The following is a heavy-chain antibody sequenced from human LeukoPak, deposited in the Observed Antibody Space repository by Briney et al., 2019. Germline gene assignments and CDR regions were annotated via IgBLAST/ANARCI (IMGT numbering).Heavy chain of an antibody. CDR3: AKVTGGTSSLFDY. CDR1: GFTFSTYV. J-gene: IGHJ4*02. D-gene: IGHD6-6*01. CDR2: ISGSGGST. Sequence: PGESLRLSCAASGFTFSTYVMSWVRQAPGKWLEWVSSISGSGGSTYYADSVKGRFTISRDNSKNTLYLQMKSLRAEDTAVYYCAKVTGGTSSLFDYWGQGNLVTVSS. V-gene: IGHV3-23*01.